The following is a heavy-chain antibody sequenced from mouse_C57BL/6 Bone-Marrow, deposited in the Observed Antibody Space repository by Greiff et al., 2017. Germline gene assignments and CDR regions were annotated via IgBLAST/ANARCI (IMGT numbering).Heavy chain of an antibody. CDR1: GYTFTSYW. J-gene: IGHJ2*01. V-gene: IGHV1-55*01. Sequence: QVQLQQPGTELVKPGASVKMSCKASGYTFTSYWITWVKQRPGQGLEWIGDIYPDSGSTNYNEKFKSKATLTVDTSSSTAYMQLSSVTSEDSAVYDCARDELGNEYYFDYWGQGTTLTVSS. CDR2: IYPDSGST. D-gene: IGHD4-1*01. CDR3: ARDELGNEYYFDY.